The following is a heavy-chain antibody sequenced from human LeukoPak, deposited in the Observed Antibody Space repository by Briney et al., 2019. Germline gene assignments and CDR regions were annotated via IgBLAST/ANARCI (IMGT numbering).Heavy chain of an antibody. Sequence: SETLYLTCTVSGGSISSYYWSWIRQPPGKGLEWIGYIYYSGSTNYNPSLKSRVTISVDTSKNQFSLKLSSVTAADTAVYYCARAGYYYDSSGYHYYFDYWGQGTLVTVSS. D-gene: IGHD3-22*01. CDR1: GGSISSYY. CDR3: ARAGYYYDSSGYHYYFDY. J-gene: IGHJ4*02. V-gene: IGHV4-59*01. CDR2: IYYSGST.